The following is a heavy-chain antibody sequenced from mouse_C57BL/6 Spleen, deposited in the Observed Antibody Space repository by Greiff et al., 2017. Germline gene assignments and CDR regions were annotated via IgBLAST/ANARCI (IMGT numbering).Heavy chain of an antibody. CDR1: GFNIKDYY. CDR2: IDPEDGGT. CDR3: ARDYGSSYFYAMDY. V-gene: IGHV14-2*01. J-gene: IGHJ4*01. D-gene: IGHD1-1*01. Sequence: EVKVVESGAELVKPGASVKLSCTASGFNIKDYYMHWVKQRTEQGLEWIGRIDPEDGGTKYDPKYKGKATITADTSSNTAYLQLSSLTSEDTAVYYCARDYGSSYFYAMDYWGQGTSVTVSS.